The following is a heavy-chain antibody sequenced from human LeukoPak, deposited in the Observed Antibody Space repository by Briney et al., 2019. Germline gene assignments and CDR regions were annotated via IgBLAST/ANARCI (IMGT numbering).Heavy chain of an antibody. V-gene: IGHV4-59*08. CDR2: IYYSGNT. D-gene: IGHD6-13*01. CDR3: ARPDSSSWYAEGAFDI. J-gene: IGHJ3*02. Sequence: TSETLSLTCTVSGGPISSYYWSWIRQPPGKGLEWIGYIYYSGNTKYNPSLQSRVTISVDTSKNQFSLKLSSVTAADTAVYYCARPDSSSWYAEGAFDIWGQGTMVTVSS. CDR1: GGPISSYY.